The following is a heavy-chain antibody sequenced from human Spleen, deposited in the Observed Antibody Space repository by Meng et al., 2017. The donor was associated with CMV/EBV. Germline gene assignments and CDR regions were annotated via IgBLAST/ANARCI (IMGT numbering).Heavy chain of an antibody. J-gene: IGHJ1*01. D-gene: IGHD4-17*01. Sequence: ASVKVSCKVSGYTLTELSRHWVRQAPGKGLEWMGGFDPEDGETIYAQKFQGRVTMTEDTSTATAYMELSSLRSEDTAVYYCTRGVGDYAGLRYPEYFQHWGQGTLVTVSS. CDR1: GYTLTELS. CDR2: FDPEDGET. V-gene: IGHV1-24*01. CDR3: TRGVGDYAGLRYPEYFQH.